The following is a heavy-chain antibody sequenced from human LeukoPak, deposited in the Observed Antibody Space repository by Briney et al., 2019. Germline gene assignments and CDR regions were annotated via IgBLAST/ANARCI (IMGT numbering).Heavy chain of an antibody. J-gene: IGHJ4*02. CDR3: PRQSYASGWNPFDY. D-gene: IGHD6-19*01. V-gene: IGHV3-23*01. CDR1: GFTFSNYA. CDR2: ISGGGITA. Sequence: GGSLRLSCAASGFTFSNYAMSWVRQAPGKGLEWVSTISGGGITAYYADSAKGRFTISRDNSKNTMFLQMNSLRADDTAVYYCPRQSYASGWNPFDYWGQGILVTVSS.